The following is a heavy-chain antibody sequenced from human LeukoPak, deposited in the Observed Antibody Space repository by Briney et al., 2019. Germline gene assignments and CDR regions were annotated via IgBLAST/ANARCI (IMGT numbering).Heavy chain of an antibody. V-gene: IGHV3-23*01. Sequence: GGSLRLSCEASGFTFTNAWMSWLRQAPGKGLEWVSAISGSGGSTYYADSVKGRFTISRDNSKNTLYLQMNSLRAEDTAVYYCAKVGYGSGTFDYWGQGTLVTVSS. D-gene: IGHD3-10*01. CDR1: GFTFTNAW. CDR3: AKVGYGSGTFDY. CDR2: ISGSGGST. J-gene: IGHJ4*02.